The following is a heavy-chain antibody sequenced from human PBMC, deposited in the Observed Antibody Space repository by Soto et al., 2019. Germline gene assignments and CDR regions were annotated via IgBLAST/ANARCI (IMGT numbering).Heavy chain of an antibody. CDR3: ARVVNYYDPYYYYGMDV. CDR1: GFTFSSYS. D-gene: IGHD3-22*01. J-gene: IGHJ6*02. CDR2: ISSSSSYI. V-gene: IGHV3-21*01. Sequence: GGSLRLSCAASGFTFSSYSMNWVRQAPGKGLEWVSSISSSSSYIYYADSVKGRFAISRDNAKNSLYLQMNSLRAEDTAVYYCARVVNYYDPYYYYGMDVWGQGTTVTVSS.